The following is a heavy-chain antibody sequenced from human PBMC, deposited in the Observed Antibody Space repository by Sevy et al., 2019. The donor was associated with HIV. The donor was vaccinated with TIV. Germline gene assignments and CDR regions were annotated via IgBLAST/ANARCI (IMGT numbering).Heavy chain of an antibody. J-gene: IGHJ6*02. V-gene: IGHV3-21*01. Sequence: GGSLRLSCAASGFTFSSYSMNWVRQAPGMGLEWVSSISSSSSYIYYADSVKGRFTISRDNAKNSLYLQMNSLRAEDTAVYYCARERCTNGVCYYYYYGMDVWGQGTTLTVSS. D-gene: IGHD2-8*01. CDR2: ISSSSSYI. CDR3: ARERCTNGVCYYYYYGMDV. CDR1: GFTFSSYS.